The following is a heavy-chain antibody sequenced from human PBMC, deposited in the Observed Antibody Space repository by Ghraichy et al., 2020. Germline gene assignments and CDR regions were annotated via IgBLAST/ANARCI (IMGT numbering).Heavy chain of an antibody. CDR1: GFTFSSYG. Sequence: GGSLRLCAASGFTFSSYGMHWVRQAPGKGLEWVAVISYDGSNKYYADSVKGRFTISRDNSKNTLYLQMNSLRAEDTAVYYCAKNEQQLDPPHYYYYGMDVWGQGTTVTVSS. CDR2: ISYDGSNK. D-gene: IGHD6-13*01. CDR3: AKNEQQLDPPHYYYYGMDV. J-gene: IGHJ6*02. V-gene: IGHV3-30*18.